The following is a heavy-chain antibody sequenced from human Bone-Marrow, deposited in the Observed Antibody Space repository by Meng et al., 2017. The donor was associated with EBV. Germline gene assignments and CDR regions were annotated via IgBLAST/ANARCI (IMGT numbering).Heavy chain of an antibody. V-gene: IGHV4-4*02. J-gene: IGHJ4*02. Sequence: QVQLQESGPGRGKTAGTLSLTCAVSGGSISSSNWWSWVRPPPGKGLEWIGEIYHSGSTNYNPSLKSRVTISVDKSKNQFSLKLSSVTAADTAVYYCARDATMVRGAPDYWGQGTLVTVSS. D-gene: IGHD3-10*01. CDR3: ARDATMVRGAPDY. CDR2: IYHSGST. CDR1: GGSISSSNW.